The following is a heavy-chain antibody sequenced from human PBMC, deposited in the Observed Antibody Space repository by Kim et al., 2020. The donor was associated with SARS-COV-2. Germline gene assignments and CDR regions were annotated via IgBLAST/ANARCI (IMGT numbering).Heavy chain of an antibody. CDR2: IHSSGST. CDR1: IGSMSSYY. D-gene: IGHD3-3*01. Sequence: SETLSLTCTVSIGSMSSYYWSWIRQSPGKGLEWIGYIHSSGSTKYTPSLKSRVTISLDTSKNQFSLSLSSVAAADTAVYYCARSKERLGLFLNYYGMDVWGQGTTGRVSS. J-gene: IGHJ6*02. CDR3: ARSKERLGLFLNYYGMDV. V-gene: IGHV4-59*13.